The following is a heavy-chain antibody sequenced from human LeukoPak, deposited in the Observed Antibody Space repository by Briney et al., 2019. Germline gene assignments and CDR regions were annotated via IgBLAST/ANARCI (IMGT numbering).Heavy chain of an antibody. J-gene: IGHJ4*02. V-gene: IGHV1-18*01. CDR3: ASVLGGYSYGTAFDY. CDR2: ISAYNGNT. CDR1: GYTFTSYG. D-gene: IGHD5-18*01. Sequence: ASVKVSCKASGYTFTSYGIIWVRQAPGQGLEWMGWISAYNGNTNYAQKLQGRVTMTTDTSTSTAYMELRSLRSDDTAVYYCASVLGGYSYGTAFDYWGQGTLVTASS.